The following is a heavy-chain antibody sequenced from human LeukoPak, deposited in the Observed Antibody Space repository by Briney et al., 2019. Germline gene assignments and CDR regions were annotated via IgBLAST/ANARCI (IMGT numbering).Heavy chain of an antibody. CDR3: ARIVVVTATSVYFDY. CDR2: IYYSGST. V-gene: IGHV4-31*03. D-gene: IGHD2-21*02. CDR1: GGSFSSGGYY. Sequence: SETLSLTCTVSGGSFSSGGYYWSWIRQHPGKGLEWIGYIYYSGSTYHNPSLKSRVTISVDTSKNQFSLKLSSVTAADTAVYYCARIVVVTATSVYFDYWGQGTLVTVSS. J-gene: IGHJ4*02.